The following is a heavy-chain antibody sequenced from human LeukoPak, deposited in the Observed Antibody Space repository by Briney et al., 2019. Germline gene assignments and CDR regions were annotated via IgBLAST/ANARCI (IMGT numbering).Heavy chain of an antibody. J-gene: IGHJ3*02. Sequence: GGSLRLSCAASGFTLRTYDMNWVRQAPGRGLEWVSYISSRGSSIYYADSVKGRFTISRDDAMNSLYLQMNSLRAEDTAVYYCRRDPGYGYSGAFGIWGQGTMVTVSS. CDR3: RRDPGYGYSGAFGI. D-gene: IGHD5-18*01. V-gene: IGHV3-48*01. CDR2: ISSRGSSI. CDR1: GFTLRTYD.